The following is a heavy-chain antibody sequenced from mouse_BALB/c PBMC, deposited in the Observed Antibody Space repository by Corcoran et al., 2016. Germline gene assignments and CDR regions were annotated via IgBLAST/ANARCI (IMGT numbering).Heavy chain of an antibody. J-gene: IGHJ3*01. V-gene: IGHV8-12*01. CDR2: VYWDDDK. Sequence: QVTLKESGPGILQPSQTLSLTCSFSGFSLSTSGMGVSCIRQPSGKGLEWLAHVYWDDDKRYNPSLKSRLTISKDTSRNQVFLKITSVDTADTATFYCARRGYYDYSWFAYWGQGTLVTVSA. CDR1: GFSLSTSGMG. D-gene: IGHD2-4*01. CDR3: ARRGYYDYSWFAY.